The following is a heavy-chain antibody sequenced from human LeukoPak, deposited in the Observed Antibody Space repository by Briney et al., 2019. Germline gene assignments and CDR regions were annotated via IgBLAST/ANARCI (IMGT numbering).Heavy chain of an antibody. CDR3: ARAMYYYGSGSYTAGVY. CDR2: ISSSGSTI. Sequence: GGSLRLSCAASGFTFSSYEMNWVRQAPGKGLEWVSYISSSGSTIYYADSVKGRFTISRDNAKNSLYLQMNGLRAEDTAVYYCARAMYYYGSGSYTAGVYWGQGTLVTVSS. D-gene: IGHD3-10*01. CDR1: GFTFSSYE. V-gene: IGHV3-48*03. J-gene: IGHJ4*02.